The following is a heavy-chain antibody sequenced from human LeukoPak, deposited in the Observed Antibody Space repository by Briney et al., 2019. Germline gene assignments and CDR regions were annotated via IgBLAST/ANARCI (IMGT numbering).Heavy chain of an antibody. CDR3: ARGATTTRFGRFDP. J-gene: IGHJ5*02. Sequence: GGSLRLSCAASGFSFISYSMNWVCQAPGKGLEWVSSISSSSDYIYHADSVKGRFTISRDNAKKSLYLQMNSLRVEDTAVYYCARGATTTRFGRFDPWGQGTLVMVSS. D-gene: IGHD4-17*01. V-gene: IGHV3-21*01. CDR2: ISSSSDYI. CDR1: GFSFISYS.